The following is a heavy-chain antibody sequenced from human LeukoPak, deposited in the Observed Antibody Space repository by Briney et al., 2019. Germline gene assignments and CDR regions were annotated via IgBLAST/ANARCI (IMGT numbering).Heavy chain of an antibody. CDR3: ARHSTWGYFDY. CDR1: GFTFSDYY. V-gene: IGHV3-11*04. J-gene: IGHJ4*02. Sequence: GGSLRLSCAASGFTFSDYYMSWIRQAPGKGLEWVSYISSSGSTIYYADSVKGRFTISRDNAKNSLYLQMNSLRAEVTAVYYCARHSTWGYFDYWGQGTLVTVSS. D-gene: IGHD5/OR15-5a*01. CDR2: ISSSGSTI.